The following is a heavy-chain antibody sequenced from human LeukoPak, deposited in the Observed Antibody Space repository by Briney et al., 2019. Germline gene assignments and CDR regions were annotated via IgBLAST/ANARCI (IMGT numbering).Heavy chain of an antibody. D-gene: IGHD4-17*01. V-gene: IGHV4-39*01. CDR2: IYYSGST. J-gene: IGHJ4*02. CDR1: GGSISSYY. CDR3: ARSRAVTNYFDY. Sequence: SETLSLTCTVSGGSISSYYWGWVRQPPGKGLEWIGSIYYSGSTYYNPSLKSRVTISVDTSKNQFSLKLSSVTAADTAVYYCARSRAVTNYFDYWGQGTLVTVSS.